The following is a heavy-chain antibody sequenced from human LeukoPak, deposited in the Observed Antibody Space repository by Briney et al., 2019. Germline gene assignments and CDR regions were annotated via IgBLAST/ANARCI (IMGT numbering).Heavy chain of an antibody. Sequence: SETLSLTCTVSGGSISRTSYYWDWIRQPPGKGLEWIGNVFDSGSTHYNPSLKSRVTISVDTSKNQFSLRLSSVTAADTAVYYCARGRLFSGYRGNVGHEDFDYWGQGSLVTVSS. CDR1: GGSISRTSYY. V-gene: IGHV4-39*01. CDR3: ARGRLFSGYRGNVGHEDFDY. CDR2: VFDSGST. D-gene: IGHD5-12*01. J-gene: IGHJ4*02.